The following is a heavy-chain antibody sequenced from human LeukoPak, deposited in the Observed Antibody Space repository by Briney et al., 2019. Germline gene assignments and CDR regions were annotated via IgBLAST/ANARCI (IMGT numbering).Heavy chain of an antibody. CDR2: TYYKSKWYN. J-gene: IGHJ4*02. D-gene: IGHD4-17*01. CDR1: GDSVSSNSAA. Sequence: SQTLSLTCAISGDSVSSNSAAWNWIRPSPSRGLEWLGRTYYKSKWYNNYAVSVKSRISINPDTSKNQFSLQLNSVTPEDTAVYFCARARDYGDISFDYWGQGTLVTVSS. V-gene: IGHV6-1*01. CDR3: ARARDYGDISFDY.